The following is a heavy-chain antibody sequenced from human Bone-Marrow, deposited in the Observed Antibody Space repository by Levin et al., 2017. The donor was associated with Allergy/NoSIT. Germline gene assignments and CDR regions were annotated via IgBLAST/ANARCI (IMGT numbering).Heavy chain of an antibody. J-gene: IGHJ5*02. CDR3: ARGFSLDP. Sequence: GESLKISCKVSGDTLTELAMHWVRQRPGRGFEWLGGFHAQMGKAVYAQKFEGRVTMTGDTASDTAYMELFSLTSEDTAMYYCARGFSLDPWGQGSLITVSS. D-gene: IGHD2-15*01. CDR2: FHAQMGKA. CDR1: GDTLTELA. V-gene: IGHV1-24*01.